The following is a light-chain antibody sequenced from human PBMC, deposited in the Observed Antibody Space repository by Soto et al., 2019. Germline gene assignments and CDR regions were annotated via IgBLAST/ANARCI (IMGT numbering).Light chain of an antibody. V-gene: IGLV2-14*01. CDR2: DVS. J-gene: IGLJ1*01. CDR3: SSYTSSNTYV. CDR1: SSDVGGYNY. Sequence: QSVLTQPASVSGSPGQSITISCTGTSSDVGGYNYVSWYQQHPGKAPKLMIYDVSNRPSGVSKRFSGSKSGNTASLTLSGLQAEAEADYYCSSYTSSNTYVFGTGTKVTVL.